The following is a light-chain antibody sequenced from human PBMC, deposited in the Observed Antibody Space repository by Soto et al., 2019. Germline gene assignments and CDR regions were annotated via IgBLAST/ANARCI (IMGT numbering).Light chain of an antibody. Sequence: EIVMTQSPATVSLSPGERATLSCRATQSVNNYLAWYQQKPGQAPRLLIYHAFNRAPGIPARFSGSGSGTDFTLTISSLEPEDFAVYYCQQRDDWPPWTFGQGTKVDI. CDR2: HAF. CDR1: QSVNNY. J-gene: IGKJ1*01. CDR3: QQRDDWPPWT. V-gene: IGKV3-11*01.